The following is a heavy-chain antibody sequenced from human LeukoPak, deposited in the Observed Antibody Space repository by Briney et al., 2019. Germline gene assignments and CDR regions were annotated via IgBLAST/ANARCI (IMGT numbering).Heavy chain of an antibody. Sequence: ASVKVSCKASGYTFTSYDINWVRQAPGQGLEWMGWINTNTGNPTYAQGFTGRYVFSLDTSVSTAYLQISGLKADDTAVYYCGRDPKLGIRGYTYGYIDYWGQGTLVTVSS. D-gene: IGHD5-18*01. V-gene: IGHV7-4-1*02. CDR1: GYTFTSYD. CDR3: GRDPKLGIRGYTYGYIDY. CDR2: INTNTGNP. J-gene: IGHJ4*02.